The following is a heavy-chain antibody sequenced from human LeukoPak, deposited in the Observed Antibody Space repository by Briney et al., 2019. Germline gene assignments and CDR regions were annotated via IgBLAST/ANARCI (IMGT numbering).Heavy chain of an antibody. CDR3: ARDPRYTTGSD. V-gene: IGHV3-48*03. J-gene: IGHJ1*01. Sequence: GGSLRLSCVASGFTFRNYEMNWVRQAPGKGLGWVSYISGGGYTKYYADSVKGRFTISRDNAQNSLYLQMNSLRAEDTAVYYCARDPRYTTGSDWGQGTLVTVSS. CDR2: ISGGGYTK. CDR1: GFTFRNYE. D-gene: IGHD1-14*01.